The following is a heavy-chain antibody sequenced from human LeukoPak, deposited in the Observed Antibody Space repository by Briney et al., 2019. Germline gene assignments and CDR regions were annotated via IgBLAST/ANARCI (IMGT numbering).Heavy chain of an antibody. CDR2: INPSGGST. Sequence: ASVKVSCKASGYTFTSYYMHWVRQAPGQGLEWMGIINPSGGSTSYAQKFQGRVTITADESTSTAYMELSSLRSEDTAVYYCARGSLPAAYYYYYGMDVWGQGTTVTVSS. J-gene: IGHJ6*02. CDR1: GYTFTSYY. D-gene: IGHD2-2*01. V-gene: IGHV1-46*01. CDR3: ARGSLPAAYYYYYGMDV.